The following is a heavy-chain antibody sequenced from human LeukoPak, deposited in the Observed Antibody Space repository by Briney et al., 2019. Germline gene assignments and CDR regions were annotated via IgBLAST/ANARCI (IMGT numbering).Heavy chain of an antibody. CDR2: ISSSSSTI. J-gene: IGHJ3*02. CDR3: ARDEWELKAFDI. CDR1: GFTFSSYS. V-gene: IGHV3-48*04. D-gene: IGHD1-26*01. Sequence: GGSLRLSCAASGFTFSSYSMNWVRQAPGKGLEWVSYISSSSSTIYYADSVKGRFTISRDNAKNSLYLQMNSLRAEDTALYHCARDEWELKAFDIWGQGTMVTVSS.